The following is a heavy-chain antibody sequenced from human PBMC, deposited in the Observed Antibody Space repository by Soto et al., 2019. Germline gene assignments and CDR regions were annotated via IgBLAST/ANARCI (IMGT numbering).Heavy chain of an antibody. V-gene: IGHV4-39*01. CDR1: GGSISRNSYY. Sequence: SETLSLTCTVSGGSISRNSYYWAWIRQPPGKGLEWIGNIYYSGTTYYNPSLKSRVTISVDTSKNQFSLKLSSVTAADTAVYYCARHKRWYYSGMDVWGQGTTVTVSS. CDR3: ARHKRWYYSGMDV. D-gene: IGHD2-15*01. J-gene: IGHJ6*02. CDR2: IYYSGTT.